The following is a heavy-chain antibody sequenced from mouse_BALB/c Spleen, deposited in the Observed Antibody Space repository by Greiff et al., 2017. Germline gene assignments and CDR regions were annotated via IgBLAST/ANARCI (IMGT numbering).Heavy chain of an antibody. Sequence: EVQLVESGGGLVQPGGSLRLSCATSGFTFTDYYMSWVRQPPGKALEWLGFIRNKANGYTTEYSASVKGRFTISRDNSQSILYLQMNTLRAEDSATYYCARDWGGNYFDYWGQGTTLTVSS. CDR1: GFTFTDYY. D-gene: IGHD1-1*02. CDR3: ARDWGGNYFDY. CDR2: IRNKANGYTT. J-gene: IGHJ2*01. V-gene: IGHV7-3*02.